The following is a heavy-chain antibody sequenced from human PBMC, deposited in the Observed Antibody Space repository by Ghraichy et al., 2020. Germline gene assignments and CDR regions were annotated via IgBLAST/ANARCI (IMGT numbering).Heavy chain of an antibody. Sequence: LSLTCAASGFSLSSYSMNWVRQAPGKGLEWVSFIDTSSSRIYYVDSVKGRFTVSRDNAKNSLYLQMNSLRDEDTAVYYCARDPGAEIDPEYFQHWGQGTLVTVSS. CDR1: GFSLSSYS. CDR3: ARDPGAEIDPEYFQH. CDR2: IDTSSSRI. D-gene: IGHD5-24*01. V-gene: IGHV3-48*02. J-gene: IGHJ1*01.